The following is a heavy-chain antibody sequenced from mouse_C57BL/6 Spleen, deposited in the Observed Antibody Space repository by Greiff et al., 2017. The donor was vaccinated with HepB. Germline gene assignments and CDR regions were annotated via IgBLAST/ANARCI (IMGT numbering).Heavy chain of an antibody. D-gene: IGHD1-1*01. Sequence: VQLQQSGAELVRPGTSVKVSCEASGYAFTNYLIEWVKQRPGQGLEWIGVINPGSGGTNYNEKFKGKVTLTADKSSSTAYMQLSSLTSEDDAVYFLARGHYYGSRGFDYWGQGTTLTVSS. CDR2: INPGSGGT. V-gene: IGHV1-54*01. CDR3: ARGHYYGSRGFDY. CDR1: GYAFTNYL. J-gene: IGHJ2*01.